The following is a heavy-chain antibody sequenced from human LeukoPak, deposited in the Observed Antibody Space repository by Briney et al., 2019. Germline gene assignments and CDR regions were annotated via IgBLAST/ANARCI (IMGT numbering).Heavy chain of an antibody. V-gene: IGHV3-53*01. Sequence: GGSLRLSCAASGFTVSSNYMSWPGQPPGKGLEWVSVIYSGDSTSYAGCVKGRFTISRDNSKNTLYLQMNSLRAEDTAVYYCARAESGYSYGYIYYYGMDVWGQGTTVTVSS. CDR3: ARAESGYSYGYIYYYGMDV. D-gene: IGHD5-18*01. J-gene: IGHJ6*02. CDR2: IYSGDST. CDR1: GFTVSSNY.